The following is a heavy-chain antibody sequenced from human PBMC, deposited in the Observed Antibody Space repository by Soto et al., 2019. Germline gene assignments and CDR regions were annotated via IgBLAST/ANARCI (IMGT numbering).Heavy chain of an antibody. V-gene: IGHV4-59*01. Sequence: QVQLQESGPGLVKPSETLSLTCTVSGGFLNNYYWSWIRQPPGKGLEWIGYISYTGRTTYNPSLESRVTISIDTSKNQFSLRLSSVTAADTAVYYCARTLWEETTINFDYWGQGTLVTVSS. CDR3: ARTLWEETTINFDY. CDR1: GGFLNNYY. D-gene: IGHD1-26*01. CDR2: ISYTGRT. J-gene: IGHJ4*02.